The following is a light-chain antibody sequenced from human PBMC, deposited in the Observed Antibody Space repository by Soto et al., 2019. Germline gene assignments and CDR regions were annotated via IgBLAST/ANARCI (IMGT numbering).Light chain of an antibody. CDR1: SSNIGTNT. CDR3: AVWDGSLNGWV. J-gene: IGLJ3*02. CDR2: SND. V-gene: IGLV1-44*01. Sequence: QSVLTQPPSASGTPGQRVTISCSGSSSNIGTNTVNWYQQFPGTAPELLIYSNDQRPSGVPDRFSGSKSGTSASLAIGGLQSDDEADYYCAVWDGSLNGWVFGGGTKVTV.